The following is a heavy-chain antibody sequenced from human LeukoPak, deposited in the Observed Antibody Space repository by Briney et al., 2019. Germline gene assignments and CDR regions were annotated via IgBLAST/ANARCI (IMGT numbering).Heavy chain of an antibody. J-gene: IGHJ6*02. CDR3: ASWPGRDSNRLTRYYYYYGMDV. Sequence: GSLRLSCAASGFTFSDYYMSWIRPAPGKGLEWVSYISSSGSTIYYADSVKGRFTISRDNAKNSLYLQMNSLRAEDTAVYYCASWPGRDSNRLTRYYYYYGMDVWGQGTAVTVSS. D-gene: IGHD4-11*01. V-gene: IGHV3-11*01. CDR1: GFTFSDYY. CDR2: ISSSGSTI.